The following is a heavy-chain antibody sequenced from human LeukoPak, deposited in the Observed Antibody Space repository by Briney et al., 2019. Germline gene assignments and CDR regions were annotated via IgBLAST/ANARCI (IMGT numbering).Heavy chain of an antibody. V-gene: IGHV5-51*01. CDR2: IYPCDSHI. CDR1: GYSVTTYW. CDR3: ARPGVPTVLTPFDY. Sequence: GASLKISCNGSGYSVTTYWIGWVRQMPGKGLEWMGIIYPCDSHIRYSPSLQGQVIISADKSISTAYLQWSSLKASDTAMYYCARPGVPTVLTPFDYWSQGTLVTVSS. D-gene: IGHD4-23*01. J-gene: IGHJ4*02.